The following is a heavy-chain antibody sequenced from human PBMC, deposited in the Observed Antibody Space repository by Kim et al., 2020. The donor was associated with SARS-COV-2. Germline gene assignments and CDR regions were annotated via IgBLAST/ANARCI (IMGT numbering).Heavy chain of an antibody. J-gene: IGHJ3*02. V-gene: IGHV3-48*02. CDR3: ARDHDILTGYYYGHAFDI. Sequence: KGRFTISRDNAKNSLYLQMNSLRDEDTAVYYCARDHDILTGYYYGHAFDIWGQGTMVTVSS. D-gene: IGHD3-9*01.